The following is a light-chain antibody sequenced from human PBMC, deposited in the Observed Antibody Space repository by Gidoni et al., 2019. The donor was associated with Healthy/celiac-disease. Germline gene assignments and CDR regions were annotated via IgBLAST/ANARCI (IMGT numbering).Light chain of an antibody. CDR2: DAS. V-gene: IGKV3-11*01. CDR1: QSVSSY. J-gene: IGKJ1*01. Sequence: IVLTQSPATLSLAPGERATLSCRASQSVSSYLAWYQQNPGQAPRLLIYDASNRATGIPARCSGSGSGTDFTLTISSLEPEDFAVYYCQQRSNWPAWTFGQGTKVEIK. CDR3: QQRSNWPAWT.